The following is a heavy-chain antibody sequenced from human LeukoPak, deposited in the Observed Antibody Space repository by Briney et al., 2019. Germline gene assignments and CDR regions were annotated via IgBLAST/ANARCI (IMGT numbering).Heavy chain of an antibody. D-gene: IGHD2-2*01. J-gene: IGHJ3*02. CDR1: GFTFSNAW. CDR2: IKSETDGGTT. CDR3: RVPADKRDAFDI. Sequence: MPGGSLRLSCAASGFTFSNAWMSWVRQAPGKGLEWVGRIKSETDGGTTDYAAPVKGRFTISRDDSKNTLYLQMNSLKTEDTAVYYCRVPADKRDAFDIWGQGTMVTVSS. V-gene: IGHV3-15*01.